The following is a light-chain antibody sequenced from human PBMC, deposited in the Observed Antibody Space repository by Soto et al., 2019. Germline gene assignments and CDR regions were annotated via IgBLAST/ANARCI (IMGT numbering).Light chain of an antibody. CDR2: EVS. J-gene: IGLJ2*01. CDR1: SSDVGGYNY. V-gene: IGLV2-8*01. Sequence: ALTQPPSASGSPGQSVTISCTGTSSDVGGYNYVSWYQQHPGKAPKLMIYEVSKRPSGVPDRFSGSKSGNTASLTVSGLQAEDEADYYCSSYAGSNNLGVVFGGGTKLTVL. CDR3: SSYAGSNNLGVV.